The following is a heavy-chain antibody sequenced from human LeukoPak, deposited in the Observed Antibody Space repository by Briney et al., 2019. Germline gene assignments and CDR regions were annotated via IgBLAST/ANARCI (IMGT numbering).Heavy chain of an antibody. J-gene: IGHJ4*02. Sequence: ASVTVSCTASGYTFTSYYMHWVRQAPGQGLEWMGIINPSGGSTSYAQKFQGRVTMTRDMSTSTVYMELSSLRSEDTAVYYCARDRSGYYYDFDYWGQGTLVTVSS. V-gene: IGHV1-46*01. CDR3: ARDRSGYYYDFDY. CDR2: INPSGGST. D-gene: IGHD3-22*01. CDR1: GYTFTSYY.